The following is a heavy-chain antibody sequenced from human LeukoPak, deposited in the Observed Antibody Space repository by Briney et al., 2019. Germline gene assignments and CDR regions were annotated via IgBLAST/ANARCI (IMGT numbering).Heavy chain of an antibody. V-gene: IGHV1-46*01. J-gene: IGHJ4*02. Sequence: ALVTVSCKVSGYSFTSNYIHWVRQAPGQGLEWMGMIYPRDGSTSYAQRFQDRVTVTRDTSTSTVHMELSGLRSEDTAVYYCARDQEGFDYWGQGTLVTVSS. CDR2: IYPRDGST. CDR1: GYSFTSNY. CDR3: ARDQEGFDY.